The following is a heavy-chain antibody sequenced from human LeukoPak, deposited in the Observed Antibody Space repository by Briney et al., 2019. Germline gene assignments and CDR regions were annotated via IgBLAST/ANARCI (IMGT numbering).Heavy chain of an antibody. Sequence: PSETLSLTCTVSGGSISSYYWSWIRQSPGKGLEWIGRIYTSGSTNSNPSLKSRVTISVDTSKNQFSLKLSSVTAADTAVYYCARSSSSGWGFRFDPWGQGTLVTVSS. CDR2: IYTSGST. D-gene: IGHD6-19*01. V-gene: IGHV4-4*07. CDR3: ARSSSSGWGFRFDP. J-gene: IGHJ5*02. CDR1: GGSISSYY.